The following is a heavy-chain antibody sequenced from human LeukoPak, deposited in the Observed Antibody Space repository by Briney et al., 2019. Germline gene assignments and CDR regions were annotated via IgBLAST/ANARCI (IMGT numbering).Heavy chain of an antibody. CDR2: ISYSGTT. D-gene: IGHD6-13*01. V-gene: IGHV4-59*01. J-gene: IGHJ4*02. CDR1: GGPISSYY. CDR3: ARDRGNYFDY. Sequence: SETLSLTCTVSGGPISSYYWSWIRQPPGKGLEWIGYISYSGTTNYNPSLKSRVTISVAPSKNQFSLKLRSVTAPDTAVYYCARDRGNYFDYWGQGTLVTVSS.